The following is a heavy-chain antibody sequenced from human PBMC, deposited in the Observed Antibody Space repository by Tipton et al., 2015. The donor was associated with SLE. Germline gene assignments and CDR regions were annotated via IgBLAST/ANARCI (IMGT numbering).Heavy chain of an antibody. J-gene: IGHJ3*02. V-gene: IGHV1-46*02. D-gene: IGHD6-13*01. CDR3: ARDKTQGGSSWYGDAFDI. CDR1: GYTFNTYY. Sequence: QSGPEVKKPGASVRVSCKASGYTFNTYYMHWVRQAPGQGLEWMGIINPSSGSTNCAQKLQGRMTLTRDTSTSTVYMDLTGLTSDDTAVYYCARDKTQGGSSWYGDAFDIWGQGTMVTVSS. CDR2: INPSSGST.